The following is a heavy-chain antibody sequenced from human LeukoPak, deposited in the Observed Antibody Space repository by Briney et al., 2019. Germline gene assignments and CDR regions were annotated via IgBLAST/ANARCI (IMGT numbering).Heavy chain of an antibody. D-gene: IGHD3-3*02. Sequence: GESLKISCKGSGFSFGTYWNGWVRQMPGEGLEWMGIIYTGDSDTRYSPSFQGQVTISVDKSINTAYLQWSSLKASDTAMYYCARQAQLASFDCWGQGTLVTVSS. V-gene: IGHV5-51*01. J-gene: IGHJ4*02. CDR2: IYTGDSDT. CDR1: GFSFGTYW. CDR3: ARQAQLASFDC.